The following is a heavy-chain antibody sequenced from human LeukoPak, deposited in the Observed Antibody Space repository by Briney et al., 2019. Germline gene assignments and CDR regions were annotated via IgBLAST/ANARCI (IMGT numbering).Heavy chain of an antibody. CDR3: GTLLSNGPFDY. CDR1: GYTVTGYY. V-gene: IGHV1-2*02. Sequence: ASVKVSCKASGYTVTGYYMHWVRQAPGQGLEWMGYIYPNSGATKYAQKFQGRVTMTRDTSISTAYMELSGLRSDDTAVYYCGTLLSNGPFDYWGQGSLVTVSS. CDR2: IYPNSGAT. J-gene: IGHJ4*02.